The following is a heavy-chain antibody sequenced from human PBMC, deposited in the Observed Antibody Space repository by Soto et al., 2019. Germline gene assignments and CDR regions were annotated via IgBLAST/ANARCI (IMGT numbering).Heavy chain of an antibody. CDR2: ISGSGGST. J-gene: IGHJ4*02. CDR1: GFTFSSYA. D-gene: IGHD2-15*01. Sequence: EVQLLESGGGLVQPGGSLRLSCAASGFTFSSYAMSWVRQAPGKGLEWVSAISGSGGSTYYADSVKGRFTISRDNSKNRLYLQMNSLRAEDTAVYYCAKFIVVVAATPWTFYFDYWGQGTLVTVSS. CDR3: AKFIVVVAATPWTFYFDY. V-gene: IGHV3-23*01.